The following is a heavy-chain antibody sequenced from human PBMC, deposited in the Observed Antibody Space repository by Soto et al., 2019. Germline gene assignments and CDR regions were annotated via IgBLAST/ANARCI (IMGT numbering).Heavy chain of an antibody. CDR3: ARHPRYCSGGSCYSRAYYFDY. CDR1: GGSISSYY. J-gene: IGHJ4*02. V-gene: IGHV4-59*08. D-gene: IGHD2-15*01. CDR2: IYYSGST. Sequence: SETLSLTCTVSGGSISSYYWSWIRQPPGKGLEWIGYIYYSGSTNYNPSLKSRVTISVDTSKNQFSLKLSSVTAADTAVYYCARHPRYCSGGSCYSRAYYFDYWGQGTLVTVSS.